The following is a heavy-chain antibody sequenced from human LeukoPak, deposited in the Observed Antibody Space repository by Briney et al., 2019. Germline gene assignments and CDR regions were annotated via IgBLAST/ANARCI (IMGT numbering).Heavy chain of an antibody. CDR1: GFTFSRYS. J-gene: IGHJ4*02. Sequence: PGGSLRLSCAASGFTFSRYSMNWVRQAPGKGLEWVAVIPYDGSNKYYADSVKGRFTISRENSKNRLYLQMNSLRAEDTAVYYCARAEGYGGELDSWGQGTLVTVSS. CDR3: ARAEGYGGELDS. CDR2: IPYDGSNK. D-gene: IGHD4-23*01. V-gene: IGHV3-30*13.